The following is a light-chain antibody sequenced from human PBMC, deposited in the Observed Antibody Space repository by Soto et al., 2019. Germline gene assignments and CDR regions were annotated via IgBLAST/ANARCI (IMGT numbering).Light chain of an antibody. CDR2: EDN. CDR3: QSYDSSTVV. Sequence: NFMLTQPHSVSESPGKTVTISCTRSSGSIASNYVQWYQQRLGSAPTTVIYEDNQRPSAVPDRFSGSTDGSSNSASLTISGLQTEDEADYYCQSYDSSTVVFGGGTKLTVL. V-gene: IGLV6-57*04. CDR1: SGSIASNY. J-gene: IGLJ2*01.